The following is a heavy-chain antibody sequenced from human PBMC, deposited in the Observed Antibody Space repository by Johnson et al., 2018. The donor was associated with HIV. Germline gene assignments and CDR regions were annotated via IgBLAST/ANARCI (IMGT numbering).Heavy chain of an antibody. CDR1: GFTFDDYA. CDR2: INWNGGST. Sequence: VQLVESGGGLIQPGGSLRVSCAASGFTFDDYAMHWVRQAPGKGLEWVSGINWNGGSTGYADSVKVRFTISRDNAKNSLYLQMNSLRAEDTALYYCASQRWKQGDAFDIWGQGTMVTVSS. D-gene: IGHD4-23*01. J-gene: IGHJ3*02. CDR3: ASQRWKQGDAFDI. V-gene: IGHV3-20*04.